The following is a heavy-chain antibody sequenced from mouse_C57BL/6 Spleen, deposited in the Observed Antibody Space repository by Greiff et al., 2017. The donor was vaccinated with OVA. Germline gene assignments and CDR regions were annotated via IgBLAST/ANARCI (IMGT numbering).Heavy chain of an antibody. CDR2: IRSKSNNYAT. Sequence: EVQLQESGGGLVQPKGSLKLSCAASGFSFNTYAMNWVRQAPGKGLEWVARIRSKSNNYATYYADSVKDRFTISRDDSESMLYLQMNNLKTEDTAMYYCVRDYYGSSSFAYWGQGTLVTVSA. CDR1: GFSFNTYA. D-gene: IGHD1-1*01. CDR3: VRDYYGSSSFAY. J-gene: IGHJ3*01. V-gene: IGHV10-1*01.